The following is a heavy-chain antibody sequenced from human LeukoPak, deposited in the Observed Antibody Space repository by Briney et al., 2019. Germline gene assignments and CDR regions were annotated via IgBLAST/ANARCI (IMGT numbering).Heavy chain of an antibody. V-gene: IGHV4-61*02. CDR2: IYTSGST. CDR3: ARDLLWFGELLGLDY. D-gene: IGHD3-10*01. CDR1: GGSISSGSYY. J-gene: IGHJ4*02. Sequence: SETLSLTCTVSGGSISSGSYYWSWIRQPAGKGLEWIGRIYTSGSTNYNPSLKSRVTISVDTSKNQFSLKLSRLRSDDTAVYYCARDLLWFGELLGLDYWGQGTLVTVSS.